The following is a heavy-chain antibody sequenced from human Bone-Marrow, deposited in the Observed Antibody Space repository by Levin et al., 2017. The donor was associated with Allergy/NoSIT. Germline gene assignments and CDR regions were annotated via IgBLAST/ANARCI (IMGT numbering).Heavy chain of an antibody. CDR1: GFTFSSYA. J-gene: IGHJ3*02. Sequence: GESLKISCAASGFTFSSYAMSWVRQAPGKGLEWVSAISGSGGSTYYADSVKGRFTISRDNSKNTLYLQMNSLRAEDTAVYYCAKGIIAAAGPDAFDIWGQGTMVTVSS. V-gene: IGHV3-23*01. CDR3: AKGIIAAAGPDAFDI. CDR2: ISGSGGST. D-gene: IGHD6-13*01.